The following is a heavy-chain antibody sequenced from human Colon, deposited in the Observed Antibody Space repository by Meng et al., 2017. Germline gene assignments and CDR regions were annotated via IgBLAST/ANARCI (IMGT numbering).Heavy chain of an antibody. J-gene: IGHJ3*02. Sequence: GGSLRLSCAASGFNIRSSWMSWVRQAPGKGLEFVANLNADGTEKNYLDSINGRFTISRDNAKNSLYLQMNSLRVEDTALYYCTRDPSFGAFDIWGQGTMVTVSS. CDR3: TRDPSFGAFDI. D-gene: IGHD3-10*01. V-gene: IGHV3-7*01. CDR1: GFNIRSSW. CDR2: LNADGTEK.